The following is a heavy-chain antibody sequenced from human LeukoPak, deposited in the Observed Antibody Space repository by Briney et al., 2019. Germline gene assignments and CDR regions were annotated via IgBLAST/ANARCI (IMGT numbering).Heavy chain of an antibody. D-gene: IGHD2-15*01. V-gene: IGHV4-4*07. CDR2: IYTSGST. CDR3: ARDSCSGGSCYMYNWFDP. Sequence: SETLSLTCTVSGVSISSYYRSWIRQPAGKGLEWIGRIYTSGSTNYNPSLKSRVTMSVDTSKNQFSLKLSSVTAADTAVYYCARDSCSGGSCYMYNWFDPWGQGTLVTVSS. J-gene: IGHJ5*02. CDR1: GVSISSYY.